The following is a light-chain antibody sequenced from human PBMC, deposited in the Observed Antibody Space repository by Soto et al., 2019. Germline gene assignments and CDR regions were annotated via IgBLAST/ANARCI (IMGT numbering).Light chain of an antibody. V-gene: IGKV3-11*02. J-gene: IGKJ4*01. CDR3: QQRSNWPLT. CDR2: DTS. Sequence: IWFTPAPSNLVFAPGGTATPPCRARGGGGWDLAWYQQKPGQAPRLLMYDTSKRATGIPARFSGSGYGRDFTLTISSLEPEDFAVYYCQQRSNWPLTFGGGTKVEIK. CDR1: GGGGWD.